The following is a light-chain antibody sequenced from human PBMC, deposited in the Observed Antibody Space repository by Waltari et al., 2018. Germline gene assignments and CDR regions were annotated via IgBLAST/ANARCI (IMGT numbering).Light chain of an antibody. Sequence: DIVMTQSPDSLAVSLGEGATITCKSSQSIFYNSNNKHYLAWYQQKVGQPPKLLIYWASSRESGVPDRFSGSVSGTDFTLTISSLQAEDVAVYYCQQYYTAPYSFGQGTKLEIK. CDR3: QQYYTAPYS. CDR1: QSIFYNSNNKHY. J-gene: IGKJ2*03. V-gene: IGKV4-1*01. CDR2: WAS.